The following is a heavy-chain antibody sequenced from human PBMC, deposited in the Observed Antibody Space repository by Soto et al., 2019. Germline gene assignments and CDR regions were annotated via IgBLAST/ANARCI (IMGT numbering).Heavy chain of an antibody. Sequence: PSLTCTVSGGSLSGSYWNWIRQPPGKGLEWIGFVYNSETTSYNPSLKSRLSISVDTSKNQFFLKLSSVTAADTAVYHCVRQVDASGSYAYDIWGEGTMVTVSS. J-gene: IGHJ3*02. CDR1: GGSLSGSY. D-gene: IGHD3-10*01. V-gene: IGHV4-59*08. CDR3: VRQVDASGSYAYDI. CDR2: VYNSETT.